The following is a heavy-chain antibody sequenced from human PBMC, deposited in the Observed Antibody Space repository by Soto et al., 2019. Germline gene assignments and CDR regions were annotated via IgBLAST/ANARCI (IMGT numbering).Heavy chain of an antibody. V-gene: IGHV3-21*01. CDR1: GFTFSSYS. CDR3: ARERDIVVVVAASINYYYYYGMDV. D-gene: IGHD2-15*01. Sequence: GGSLRLSCAASGFTFSSYSMNWVRQAPGKGLEWVSSISSSSSYIYYADSVKGRFTISRDNAKNSLYLQMNSLRAEDTAVYYCARERDIVVVVAASINYYYYYGMDVWGQGTTVTVSS. J-gene: IGHJ6*02. CDR2: ISSSSSYI.